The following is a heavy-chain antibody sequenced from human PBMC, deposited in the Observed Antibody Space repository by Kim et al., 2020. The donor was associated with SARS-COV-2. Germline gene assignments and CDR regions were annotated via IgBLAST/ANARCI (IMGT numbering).Heavy chain of an antibody. V-gene: IGHV3-7*01. Sequence: YYMASVKGRFPISRDNAKNSRYLQMNTLRAADTALYYCAREGSGYFDYWGQGTLVTVSS. D-gene: IGHD3-22*01. J-gene: IGHJ4*02. CDR3: AREGSGYFDY.